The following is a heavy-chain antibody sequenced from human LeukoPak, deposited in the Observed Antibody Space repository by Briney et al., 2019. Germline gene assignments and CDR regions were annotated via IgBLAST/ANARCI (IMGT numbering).Heavy chain of an antibody. Sequence: GGSLRLSCAASGFTFSSFGMTWVRQAPGKGLEWVSFIYSDNTHYSDSVKGRFTISRDNSKNTLYLQMNSLRAEDTAVYYCARRAGAYSHPYDYWGQGTLVTVSS. D-gene: IGHD4/OR15-4a*01. CDR3: ARRAGAYSHPYDY. J-gene: IGHJ4*02. CDR1: GFTFSSFG. CDR2: IYSDNT. V-gene: IGHV3-53*01.